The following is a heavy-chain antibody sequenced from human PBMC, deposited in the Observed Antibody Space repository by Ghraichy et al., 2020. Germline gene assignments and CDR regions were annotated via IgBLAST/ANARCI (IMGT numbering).Heavy chain of an antibody. Sequence: GGSLRLSCAASGFTFSSYWMHWVRQAPGKGLVWVSHINSDGSSTSYADSVKGRFTISRDNAKNTLYLQMNSLRAEDTAVYYCARVWYSGTYYFDYWGQGTLVTVSS. J-gene: IGHJ4*02. D-gene: IGHD1-26*01. CDR2: INSDGSST. V-gene: IGHV3-74*01. CDR3: ARVWYSGTYYFDY. CDR1: GFTFSSYW.